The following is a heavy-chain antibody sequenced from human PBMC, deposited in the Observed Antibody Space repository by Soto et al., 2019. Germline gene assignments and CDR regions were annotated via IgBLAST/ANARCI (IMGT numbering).Heavy chain of an antibody. J-gene: IGHJ4*02. CDR1: GGSISSGGYS. D-gene: IGHD3-10*01. CDR2: IYHSGST. CDR3: AVSADYYGSGSYFSY. V-gene: IGHV4-30-2*01. Sequence: LSLTCAVSGGSISSGGYSWSWIRQPPGKGLEWIGYIYHSGSTYYNPSLKSRVTISVDRSKNQFSLRLSSVTAADTAVYYCAVSADYYGSGSYFSYWGQGTLVTVSS.